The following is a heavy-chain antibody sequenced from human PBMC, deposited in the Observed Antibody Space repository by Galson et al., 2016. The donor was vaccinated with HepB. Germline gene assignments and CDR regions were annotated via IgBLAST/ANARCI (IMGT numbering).Heavy chain of an antibody. J-gene: IGHJ4*02. CDR2: ITSSSSTI. CDR3: ARESYYGGNSLDQYYFDY. CDR1: GFTFSSYS. V-gene: IGHV3-48*02. Sequence: SLRLSCAVSGFTFSSYSMDWVRQAPGKGLEWVSYITSSSSTIYYADSVKGRFTISGDNAKNSLYLQMNSLRDEDTAVYYCARESYYGGNSLDQYYFDYWGQGTLVTVSS. D-gene: IGHD4-23*01.